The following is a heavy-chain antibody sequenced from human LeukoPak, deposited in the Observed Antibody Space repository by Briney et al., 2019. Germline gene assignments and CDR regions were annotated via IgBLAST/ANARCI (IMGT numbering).Heavy chain of an antibody. CDR1: GGSFSGYY. V-gene: IGHV4-34*01. Sequence: SETLSLTCAVYGGSFSGYYWSWLRQPLEKGLEWIGEINHSGSTNYNPSLKSRVTISVDTSKNQFSLKLSSVTAADTAVYYCARPRDMTTVTTQAFDIWGQGTMVTVSS. D-gene: IGHD4-17*01. CDR2: INHSGST. J-gene: IGHJ3*02. CDR3: ARPRDMTTVTTQAFDI.